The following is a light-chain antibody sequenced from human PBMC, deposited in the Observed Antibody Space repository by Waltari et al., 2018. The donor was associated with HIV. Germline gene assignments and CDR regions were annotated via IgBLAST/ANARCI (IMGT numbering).Light chain of an antibody. J-gene: IGLJ1*01. CDR2: EVS. Sequence: QSALTQPPSASGSPGQSVTISCTGTSSDVGGYNYVSWYQQHPGKAPKLMIYEVSNRPSGVPDRFSGSKSGNTASLTVSGLQAEDEADYYCSSYAGSNRVFGTGTKVTVL. CDR1: SSDVGGYNY. V-gene: IGLV2-8*01. CDR3: SSYAGSNRV.